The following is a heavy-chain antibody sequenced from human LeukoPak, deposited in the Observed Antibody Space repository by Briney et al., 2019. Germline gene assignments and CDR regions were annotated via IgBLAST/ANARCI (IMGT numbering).Heavy chain of an antibody. CDR2: IIPIFGTA. V-gene: IGHV1-69*13. J-gene: IGHJ4*02. D-gene: IGHD2-8*02. Sequence: ASVKVSCKASGGTFSSYAISWVRQAPGQGLEWMGGIIPIFGTANYAQKFQGRVTITADESTSTAYVELSSLRSEDTAVYYCVTYSTGLYKGLEFWGQGTQVTVSS. CDR3: VTYSTGLYKGLEF. CDR1: GGTFSSYA.